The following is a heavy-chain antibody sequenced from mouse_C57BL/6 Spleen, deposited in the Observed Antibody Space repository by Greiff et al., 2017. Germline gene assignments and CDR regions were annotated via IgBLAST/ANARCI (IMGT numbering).Heavy chain of an antibody. V-gene: IGHV1-82*01. CDR2: IYPGDGDT. CDR3: AREEITTVVAPAY. J-gene: IGHJ3*01. D-gene: IGHD1-1*01. Sequence: VQLQQSGPELVKPGASVKISCKASGYAFSSSWMNWVKQRPGKGLEWIGRIYPGDGDTNYNGKFKGKATLTADKSSSTAYMQLSSLTSEDSAVYFCAREEITTVVAPAYWGQGTLVTVSA. CDR1: GYAFSSSW.